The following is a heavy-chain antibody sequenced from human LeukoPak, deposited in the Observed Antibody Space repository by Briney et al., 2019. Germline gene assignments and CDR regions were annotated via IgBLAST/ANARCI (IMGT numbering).Heavy chain of an antibody. D-gene: IGHD6-19*01. Sequence: ASVKVSCKASGGTFISYAISWVRQAPGQGLEWMGGIIPIFGTANYAQKFQGRVTITADESTSTAYMELSSLRSEDTAVYYCATSLIAVAGTFDYWGQGTLVTVSS. CDR2: IIPIFGTA. CDR3: ATSLIAVAGTFDY. J-gene: IGHJ4*02. V-gene: IGHV1-69*13. CDR1: GGTFISYA.